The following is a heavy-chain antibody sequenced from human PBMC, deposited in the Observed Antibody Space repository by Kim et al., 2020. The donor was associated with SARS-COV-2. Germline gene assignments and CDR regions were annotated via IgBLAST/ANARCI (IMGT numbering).Heavy chain of an antibody. D-gene: IGHD3-10*01. V-gene: IGHV3-15*01. Sequence: GGSLRLSCEISGFSLSKAWMSWVRQAPGKGLEWIGRIKSIPDGGTSDYAAPLKDRFTISRDDSTNTLYLEMSRLKREDTAVYYCTTDLAPMLRGLLNYFYYGMDVWGQGTTVTVSS. J-gene: IGHJ6*02. CDR2: IKSIPDGGTS. CDR1: GFSLSKAW. CDR3: TTDLAPMLRGLLNYFYYGMDV.